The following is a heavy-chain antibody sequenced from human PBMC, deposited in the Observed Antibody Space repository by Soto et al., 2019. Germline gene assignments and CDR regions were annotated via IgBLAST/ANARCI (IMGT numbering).Heavy chain of an antibody. CDR1: GYTFTSYG. D-gene: IGHD6-19*01. CDR2: TSAYKGNT. Sequence: ASVKVSCKASGYTFTSYGISWVRQAPGQGLEWMGWTSAYKGNTNYAQKLQGRVTMTTDTSTSTAYMELRSLRSDDTAVYYCARRQWLGGGYYYGMDVWGQGTTVTVSS. V-gene: IGHV1-18*01. CDR3: ARRQWLGGGYYYGMDV. J-gene: IGHJ6*02.